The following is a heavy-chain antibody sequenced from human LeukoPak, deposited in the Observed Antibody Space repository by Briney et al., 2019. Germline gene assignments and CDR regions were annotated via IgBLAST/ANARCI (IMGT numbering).Heavy chain of an antibody. CDR2: LYSDGTT. V-gene: IGHV3-53*01. CDR1: GFTVSRNY. J-gene: IGHJ4*02. Sequence: PGGSLRLSCAASGFTVSRNYMSWVRQAPGKGLEWLSVLYSDGTTYYLDSVKGRFTISRDDSMNTLYLQMNSLRVEDTAVYYCARVLVVTSSADYFDSWGQGTLVTVSS. CDR3: ARVLVVTSSADYFDS. D-gene: IGHD2-2*01.